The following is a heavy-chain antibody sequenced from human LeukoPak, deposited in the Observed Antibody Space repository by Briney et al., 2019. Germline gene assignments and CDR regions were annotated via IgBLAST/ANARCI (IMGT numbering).Heavy chain of an antibody. CDR1: GYTFTSYD. D-gene: IGHD3-10*01. J-gene: IGHJ4*02. CDR3: ARSSMVRGVMGY. CDR2: MNPNSGNT. V-gene: IGHV1-8*03. Sequence: ASVKVSCKASGYTFTSYDINWVRQATGQGLEWMGWMNPNSGNTGYAQKFQGRVTITRNTSISTAYMELSSLRSEDTAVYYCARSSMVRGVMGYWGQGTLVTVSS.